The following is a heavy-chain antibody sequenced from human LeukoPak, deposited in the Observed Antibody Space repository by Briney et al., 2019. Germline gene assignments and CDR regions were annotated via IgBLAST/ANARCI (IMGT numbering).Heavy chain of an antibody. Sequence: GGSLRLSCAASGFTFSSYSMNWVRQAPGKGLEWVSSVSSSSSYIYYADSVKGRFTISRDNAKNSLYLQMNSLRAEDTAVYYCASDFWSGYLGYWGQGTLVTVSS. D-gene: IGHD3-3*01. J-gene: IGHJ4*02. CDR3: ASDFWSGYLGY. V-gene: IGHV3-21*01. CDR2: VSSSSSYI. CDR1: GFTFSSYS.